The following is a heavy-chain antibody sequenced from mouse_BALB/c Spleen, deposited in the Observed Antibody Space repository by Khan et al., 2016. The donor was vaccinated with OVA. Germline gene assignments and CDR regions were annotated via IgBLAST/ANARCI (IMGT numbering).Heavy chain of an antibody. CDR3: ARGNYYGYYFDY. CDR1: GYSITSGYA. CDR2: ISYSGVT. J-gene: IGHJ2*01. Sequence: EVQLVESGPGLVKPSQSLSLTCTVTGYSITSGYAWNWIRQFPGNKLEWMGYISYSGVTSYNPSLKSRISITRDTSKNQFFLQLNSVTTEDTATDYCARGNYYGYYFDYWGQGTTLTVSS. V-gene: IGHV3-2*02. D-gene: IGHD1-1*01.